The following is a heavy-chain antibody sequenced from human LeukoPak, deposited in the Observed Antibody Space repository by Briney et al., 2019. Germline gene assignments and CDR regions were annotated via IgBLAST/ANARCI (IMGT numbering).Heavy chain of an antibody. V-gene: IGHV4-61*02. CDR1: GGSISSGSYY. Sequence: SQTLSLTCTVSGGSISSGSYYWSWIRQPAGKGLEWIGRIYTSGSTNYNPSLKSRVTISVDTSKNQFSLKLSSVTAADTAVYYCARSMYYYDSSGYYFDNWFDPWGQGTLVTVSS. CDR3: ARSMYYYDSSGYYFDNWFDP. D-gene: IGHD3-22*01. CDR2: IYTSGST. J-gene: IGHJ5*02.